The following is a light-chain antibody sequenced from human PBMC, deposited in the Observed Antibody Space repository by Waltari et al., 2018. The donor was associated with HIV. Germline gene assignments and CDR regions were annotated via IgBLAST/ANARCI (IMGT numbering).Light chain of an antibody. CDR1: QSVSSN. Sequence: EIVMTQSPVSVSVSPGEKATLSCRASQSVSSNLAWYQPKPGQAPRLVISGASTRATGIPARFGGSGSGTEFTLTISSLQSEDFAVYYCQQYDLWPLTFGPGTKVDIK. J-gene: IGKJ3*01. CDR2: GAS. CDR3: QQYDLWPLT. V-gene: IGKV3-15*01.